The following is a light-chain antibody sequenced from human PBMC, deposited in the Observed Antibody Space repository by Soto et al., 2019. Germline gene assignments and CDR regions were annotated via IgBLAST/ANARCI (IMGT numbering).Light chain of an antibody. J-gene: IGKJ1*01. Sequence: AIRMTQSPSSFSASTGDRVTITCRASQGISSYLAWYQQKPGKAPKLLIYAASTLQSGVPSRFSGSGSGTDFTLTVSCLQSKDFATYYCQQYYSYPHTFAQGTEVEIK. CDR2: AAS. CDR3: QQYYSYPHT. V-gene: IGKV1-8*01. CDR1: QGISSY.